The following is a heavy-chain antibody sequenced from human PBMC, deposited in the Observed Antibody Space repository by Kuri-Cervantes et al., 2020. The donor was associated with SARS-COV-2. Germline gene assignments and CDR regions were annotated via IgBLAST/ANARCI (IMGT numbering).Heavy chain of an antibody. D-gene: IGHD6-19*01. CDR1: GGPISSYY. Sequence: GSLRLSCTVSGGPISSYYWSWIRQPPGKGLEWIGYIYYSGSTNYNPSLKSRVTISVDTSKNQFSLKLSSVTAADTAVYYCARSKGSGWFGFDPSMDVWGQGTTVTVSS. CDR2: IYYSGST. V-gene: IGHV4-59*01. J-gene: IGHJ6*02. CDR3: ARSKGSGWFGFDPSMDV.